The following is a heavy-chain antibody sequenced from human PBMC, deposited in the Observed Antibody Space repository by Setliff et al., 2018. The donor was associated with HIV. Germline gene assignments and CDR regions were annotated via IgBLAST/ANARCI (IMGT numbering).Heavy chain of an antibody. CDR2: INWNGDST. Sequence: GSLRLSCAASGFSISSYWMHWVRQTPGKGLEWVSGINWNGDSTDYAGSLKGRFTISRDNARNSLYLDMNTLRAEDTALYYCARSRSTRDAFDTWGQGTMVTVSS. CDR3: ARSRSTRDAFDT. D-gene: IGHD2-2*01. J-gene: IGHJ3*02. CDR1: GFSISSYW. V-gene: IGHV3-20*04.